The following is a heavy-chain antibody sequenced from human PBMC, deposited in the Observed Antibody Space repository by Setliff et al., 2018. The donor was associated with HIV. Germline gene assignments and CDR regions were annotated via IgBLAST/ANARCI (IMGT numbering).Heavy chain of an antibody. D-gene: IGHD3-3*01. V-gene: IGHV4-39*01. Sequence: PSEILSLTCTVSGGSINSTSYYWGWIRQPPGNGLEWIGSIYHTGSTYYKPSLKSRVPISVDTSKNHFSLRLSSVAAGDTAVYYCARSIVPVASGYYYFEYWGQGTLVTVSS. J-gene: IGHJ4*02. CDR1: GGSINSTSYY. CDR3: ARSIVPVASGYYYFEY. CDR2: IYHTGST.